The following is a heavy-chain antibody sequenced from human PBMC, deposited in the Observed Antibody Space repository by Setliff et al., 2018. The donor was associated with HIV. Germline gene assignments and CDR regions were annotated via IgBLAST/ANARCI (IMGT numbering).Heavy chain of an antibody. CDR2: ISSSSSTI. V-gene: IGHV3-48*04. CDR3: ARIIVGAIRGMDV. D-gene: IGHD1-26*01. CDR1: GFTFSSYS. Sequence: PGGSLRLSCAASGFTFSSYSMNWVRQAPGKGLEWVSYISSSSSTIYYADSVKGRFTISRDNAKNSLYLQMNSLRAEDTAVYYCARIIVGAIRGMDVWGQGTTVTSP. J-gene: IGHJ6*02.